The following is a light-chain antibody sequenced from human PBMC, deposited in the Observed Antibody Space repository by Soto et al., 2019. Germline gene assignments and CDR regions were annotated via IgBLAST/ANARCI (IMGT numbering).Light chain of an antibody. Sequence: EIVLTQSPGTLSLSPGERGTLSCRASQNLGTLYLAWFQQKSGQAPRLLIYSASRRATGIPDRFTGSGSGTDFTLTISRLEPEDFAVYYCQQYGNSGVTFGPGTKVDI. V-gene: IGKV3-20*01. CDR1: QNLGTLY. CDR2: SAS. J-gene: IGKJ3*01. CDR3: QQYGNSGVT.